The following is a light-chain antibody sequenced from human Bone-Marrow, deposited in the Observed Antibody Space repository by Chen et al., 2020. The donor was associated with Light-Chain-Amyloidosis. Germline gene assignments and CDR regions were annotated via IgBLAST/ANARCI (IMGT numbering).Light chain of an antibody. CDR3: LQDYSHPWT. J-gene: IGKJ1*01. CDR1: QGIRND. Sequence: AIQMTQSPSSLSASVGDRVTITCRTSQGIRNDVGWYQQKPGKSPKLLIYVASNLESGVPSRFSGSGSGTDFTLPISSLQPEDFANYYCLQDYSHPWTFGQGTKVEIK. CDR2: VAS. V-gene: IGKV1-6*01.